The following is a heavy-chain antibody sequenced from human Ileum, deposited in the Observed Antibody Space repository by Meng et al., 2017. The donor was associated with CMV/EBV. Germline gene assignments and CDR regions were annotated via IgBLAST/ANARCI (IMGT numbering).Heavy chain of an antibody. D-gene: IGHD6-25*01. CDR3: AKDRDSGYSSGWSHFDY. Sequence: GVLKISCAASGITFKNYVMAWVRQDPVKGLVCVSRISGSGGATYYADSVKGRFTISRDNSKNTLYLQMNSLRADDTAMYYCAKDRDSGYSSGWSHFDYWGQGILVTVSS. CDR1: GITFKNYV. V-gene: IGHV3-23*01. CDR2: ISGSGGAT. J-gene: IGHJ4*02.